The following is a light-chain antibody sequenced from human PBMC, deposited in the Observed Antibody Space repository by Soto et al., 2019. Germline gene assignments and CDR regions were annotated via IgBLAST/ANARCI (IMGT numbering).Light chain of an antibody. CDR1: QTIYSY. Sequence: DIQMTQSPSSLSASVGYRVTITCRASQTIYSYLHWYQQKAGKAPKLLIYSASSLQGGAPSRFSGSRSGTDFTLTISSLQPEDLAVYYCQQYGSSGTFGPGTKVDI. V-gene: IGKV1-39*01. CDR2: SAS. CDR3: QQYGSSGT. J-gene: IGKJ1*01.